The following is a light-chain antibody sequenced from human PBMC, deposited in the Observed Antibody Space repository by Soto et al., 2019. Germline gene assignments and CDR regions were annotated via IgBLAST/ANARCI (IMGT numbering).Light chain of an antibody. CDR2: GAS. V-gene: IGKV3-20*01. CDR1: QSVSNY. CDR3: RQYGGSPQT. Sequence: EIVLTQSPGTLSLSPGERATLSCRASQSVSNYLAWYQQKPGQAPRLLIYGASSRATGIPDRFSGSGSGTDFTLTICRLEPEDFAVYYCRQYGGSPQTFGQGTKVDIK. J-gene: IGKJ1*01.